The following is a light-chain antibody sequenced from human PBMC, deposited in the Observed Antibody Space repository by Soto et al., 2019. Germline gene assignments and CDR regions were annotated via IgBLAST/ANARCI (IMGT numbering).Light chain of an antibody. CDR1: GSNIGAGYD. Sequence: QSVLTQPPSVSGAPGQRVTISCTGSGSNIGAGYDVHWYQQLPGTAPKLLIYGNNQRPSGVPDRFSGSKSGTSASLVISGLQSEDEASYFCAAWDDSLNGWIFGGGTKLTVL. CDR3: AAWDDSLNGWI. CDR2: GNN. V-gene: IGLV1-40*01. J-gene: IGLJ2*01.